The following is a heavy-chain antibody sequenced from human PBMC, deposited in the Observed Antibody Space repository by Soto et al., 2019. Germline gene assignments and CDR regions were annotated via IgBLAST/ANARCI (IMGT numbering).Heavy chain of an antibody. D-gene: IGHD6-19*01. J-gene: IGHJ6*02. CDR3: ARGNLQWLATYYYYGMDV. Sequence: GASVKGFSKASGGAFSSYAISLVRQAPGQGLEWMGGIIPIFGTANYAQKFQGRVTITADESTSTAYMELSRLRSEDTAVYYCARGNLQWLATYYYYGMDVWGQGTTVTVYS. V-gene: IGHV1-69*13. CDR2: IIPIFGTA. CDR1: GGAFSSYA.